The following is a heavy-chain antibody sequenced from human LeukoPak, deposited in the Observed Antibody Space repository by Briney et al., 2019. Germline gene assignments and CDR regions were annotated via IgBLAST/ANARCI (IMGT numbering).Heavy chain of an antibody. D-gene: IGHD1-14*01. Sequence: SSDTLSLTCAVSGGSSSSAGYSWSWIRQPPGKGQDWIGYIYHSGSTYYNPSLKSRVTISVDRSKNQFSLKLSSVTAADTAVYYCARGSPDGVNWFDPWGQGTLVTVSS. CDR2: IYHSGST. V-gene: IGHV4-30-2*01. CDR3: ARGSPDGVNWFDP. CDR1: GGSSSSAGYS. J-gene: IGHJ5*02.